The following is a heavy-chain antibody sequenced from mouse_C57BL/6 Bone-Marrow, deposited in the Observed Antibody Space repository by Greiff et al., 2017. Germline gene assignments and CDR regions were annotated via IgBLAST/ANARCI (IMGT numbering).Heavy chain of an antibody. CDR2: IYPGGGYT. J-gene: IGHJ4*01. Sequence: QVQLQQSGAELVRPGTSVKMSCKASGYTFTNYWIGWAKPRPGHGLEWIGDIYPGGGYTNYNEKFKGKATLTADKSSSTAYMQFSSLTSEDSAIYYCARSKYYAMDYWGQGTSVTVSS. CDR1: GYTFTNYW. CDR3: ARSKYYAMDY. V-gene: IGHV1-63*01.